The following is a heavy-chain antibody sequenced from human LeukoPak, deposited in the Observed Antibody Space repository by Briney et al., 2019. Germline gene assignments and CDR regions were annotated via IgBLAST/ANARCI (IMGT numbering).Heavy chain of an antibody. J-gene: IGHJ4*02. D-gene: IGHD6-13*01. CDR1: GGSFSGYY. V-gene: IGHV4-59*10. CDR3: ARLAGIAAAGTFDY. Sequence: KPSETLSLTCAVYGGSFSGYYWSWIRQPAGKGLEWIGRIYTSGSTNYNPSLKSRVTMSVDTSKNQFSLKLSSVTAADTAVYYCARLAGIAAAGTFDYWGQRTLVTVSS. CDR2: IYTSGST.